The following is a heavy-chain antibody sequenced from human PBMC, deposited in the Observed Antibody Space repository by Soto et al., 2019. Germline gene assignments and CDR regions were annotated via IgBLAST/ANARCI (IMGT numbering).Heavy chain of an antibody. Sequence: QVQLVESGGGVVQPGRSLKLSCAASGFIFGRFGMHWVRQPPGKGLEWVAVIWNDGSNKLYADSVQGRFTISRDNSKNTFYLEMDRLRAEDTAGYYCARGSERGFGGFGSGGFGFWGQGTLVTVSS. D-gene: IGHD3-10*01. V-gene: IGHV3-33*01. J-gene: IGHJ4*02. CDR2: IWNDGSNK. CDR3: ARGSERGFGGFGSGGFGF. CDR1: GFIFGRFG.